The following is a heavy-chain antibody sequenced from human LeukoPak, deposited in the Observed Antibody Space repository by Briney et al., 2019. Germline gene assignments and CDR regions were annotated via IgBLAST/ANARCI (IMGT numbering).Heavy chain of an antibody. CDR1: GFTFSSYA. CDR3: ANRGSSSWEFDY. CDR2: INDGGGRT. D-gene: IGHD6-13*01. J-gene: IGHJ4*02. Sequence: GGSLRLSCAASGFTFSSYAMSWVRQAPGKEREWVSAINDGGGRTYYADSVRVRFTISRDNSKTTLYLQINSLRDKDTAVYSCANRGSSSWEFDYWGQGTLVTVSS. V-gene: IGHV3-23*01.